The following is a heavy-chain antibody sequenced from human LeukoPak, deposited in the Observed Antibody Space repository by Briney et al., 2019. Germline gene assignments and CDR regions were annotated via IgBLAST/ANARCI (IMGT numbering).Heavy chain of an antibody. D-gene: IGHD1-14*01. Sequence: GGSLRLSCAASGFTFSSYAMSWVRQAPGKGLEWVAVISYDGSNKYYADSVKGRFTISRDNSKNTLYLQMNSLRAEDTAVYYCAILSGYFDYWGQGTLVTVSS. CDR1: GFTFSSYA. V-gene: IGHV3-30*04. J-gene: IGHJ4*02. CDR3: AILSGYFDY. CDR2: ISYDGSNK.